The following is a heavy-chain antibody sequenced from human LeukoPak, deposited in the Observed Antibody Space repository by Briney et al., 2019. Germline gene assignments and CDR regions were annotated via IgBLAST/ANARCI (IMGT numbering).Heavy chain of an antibody. V-gene: IGHV4-38-2*02. Sequence: SETLSLTCTVSGYSISTGYYWDWIRQPPGKGLEWIGTFYHGGSTYYNPSLKSRVTISVDTSKNQFSLKLSSVTAADTAVYYCARVSYYGSGSYYKESYYYYMDVWGKGTTVTISS. CDR2: FYHGGST. CDR1: GYSISTGYY. J-gene: IGHJ6*03. CDR3: ARVSYYGSGSYYKESYYYYMDV. D-gene: IGHD3-10*01.